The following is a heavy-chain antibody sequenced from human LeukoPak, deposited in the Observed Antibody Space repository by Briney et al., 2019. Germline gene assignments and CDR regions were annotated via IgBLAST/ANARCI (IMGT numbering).Heavy chain of an antibody. CDR1: GGSISSYY. Sequence: SETLSLTCTVSGGSISSYYWSWIRQPPGKGLEWIGYIYYSGSTNYNPSLKSRVTISVDTSKNQFSLKLSSVTAADTAVYYCARGPYCSSTSCHTRYNWFDPWGQGTLVTVSS. V-gene: IGHV4-59*01. CDR3: ARGPYCSSTSCHTRYNWFDP. CDR2: IYYSGST. J-gene: IGHJ5*02. D-gene: IGHD2-2*02.